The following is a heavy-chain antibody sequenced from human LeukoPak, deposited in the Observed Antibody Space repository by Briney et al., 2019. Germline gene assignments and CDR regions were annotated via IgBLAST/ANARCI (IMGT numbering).Heavy chain of an antibody. J-gene: IGHJ3*02. D-gene: IGHD3-22*01. CDR2: ISSTSSYK. V-gene: IGHV3-21*01. CDR3: ARDRSQGWDNSGYYPDALIM. Sequence: GGSLRLSCEASGFTFSSYSMKWVRQAPGKGLEWVSCISSTSSYKYYADSVKGRFTISRDNAKNSLYLQLNSLRAEDTAVYYCARDRSQGWDNSGYYPDALIMWGQGTLVSVSS. CDR1: GFTFSSYS.